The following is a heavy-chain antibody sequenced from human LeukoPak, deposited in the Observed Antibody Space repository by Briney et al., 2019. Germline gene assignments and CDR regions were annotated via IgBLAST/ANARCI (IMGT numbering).Heavy chain of an antibody. D-gene: IGHD3-22*01. Sequence: GRSLRLSCAASGFTFSSYGMHWVRQAPGKGLEWVAVIPYDGSNKYYADSVKGRFTISRDNSKNTLYLQMNSLRAEDTAVYYCAKDKYYYDSSGFDYWGQGTLVTVSS. CDR3: AKDKYYYDSSGFDY. V-gene: IGHV3-30*18. CDR2: IPYDGSNK. CDR1: GFTFSSYG. J-gene: IGHJ4*02.